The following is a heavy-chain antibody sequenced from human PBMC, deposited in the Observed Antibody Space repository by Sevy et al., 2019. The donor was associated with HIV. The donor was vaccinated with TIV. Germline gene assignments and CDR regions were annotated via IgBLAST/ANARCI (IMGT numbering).Heavy chain of an antibody. J-gene: IGHJ4*02. CDR1: GYTFTSYD. D-gene: IGHD3-22*01. CDR2: MNPNSGNT. Sequence: ASVKVSCKASGYTFTSYDINWVRQATGQGLEWMGWMNPNSGNTGYAQKFQGRVTMTRNTSISTAYMELSSLRSEDTAVYYSARVLDYYDSSGYFHFPYWGQGTLVTVSS. V-gene: IGHV1-8*01. CDR3: ARVLDYYDSSGYFHFPY.